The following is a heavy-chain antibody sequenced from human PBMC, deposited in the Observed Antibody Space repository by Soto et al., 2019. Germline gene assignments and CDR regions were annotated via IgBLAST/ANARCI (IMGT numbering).Heavy chain of an antibody. Sequence: GGSLRLSCAASGFTFSDYYMSWIRQAPGKGLEWVSYISSSSSYTNYADSVKGRFTISRDNAKNSLYLQMNSLRAEDTAVYYCARTPTADDYGALGWLDPWGQGTLVTVYS. CDR3: ARTPTADDYGALGWLDP. CDR1: GFTFSDYY. D-gene: IGHD4-17*01. CDR2: ISSSSSYT. V-gene: IGHV3-11*06. J-gene: IGHJ5*02.